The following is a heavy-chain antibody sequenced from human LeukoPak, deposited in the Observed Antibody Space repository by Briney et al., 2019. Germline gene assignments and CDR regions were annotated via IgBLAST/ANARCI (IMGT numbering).Heavy chain of an antibody. CDR1: GGSSSSSSYY. D-gene: IGHD7-27*01. CDR2: IYYTGSI. J-gene: IGHJ3*02. Sequence: PSETLSLTCTVSGGSSSSSSYYWGWIRQPPGKGLEWIGSIYYTGSIYYNPSLKSRVTISVDTSKNQFSLKLSSLTAADTAVYYCARRPFNWGSGDAFDIWGQGTMVTVSS. V-gene: IGHV4-39*01. CDR3: ARRPFNWGSGDAFDI.